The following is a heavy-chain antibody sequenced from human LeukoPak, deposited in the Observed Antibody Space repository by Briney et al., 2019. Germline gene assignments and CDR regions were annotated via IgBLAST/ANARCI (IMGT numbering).Heavy chain of an antibody. CDR3: ASVVSSSSFYYYYGMDA. CDR1: GFTFSSYS. Sequence: GGSLRLSCAASGFTFSSYSMNWVRQAPGKGLEWVSSISSSSSYIYYADSVKGRFTISRDNAKNSLYLQMNSLRAEDTAVYYCASVVSSSSFYYYYGMDAWGQGTTVTVSS. D-gene: IGHD6-6*01. CDR2: ISSSSSYI. V-gene: IGHV3-21*01. J-gene: IGHJ6*02.